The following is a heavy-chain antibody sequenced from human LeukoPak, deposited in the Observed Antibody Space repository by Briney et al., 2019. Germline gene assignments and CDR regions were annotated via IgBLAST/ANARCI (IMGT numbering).Heavy chain of an antibody. D-gene: IGHD3-22*01. CDR1: GGSFSGYY. Sequence: SETLSLTCAVYGGSFSGYYWSWIRQPPGKGLEWIGEINHSGSTNYNPSLKSRVTISVDTSKNQFSLKLSSVTAADTAVYYCARVGRLRTYYYDSSDAFDVWGQGTMVTVSS. V-gene: IGHV4-34*01. CDR2: INHSGST. J-gene: IGHJ3*01. CDR3: ARVGRLRTYYYDSSDAFDV.